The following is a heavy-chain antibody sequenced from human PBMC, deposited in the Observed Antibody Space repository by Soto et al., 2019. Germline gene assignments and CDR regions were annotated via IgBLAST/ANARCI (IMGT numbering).Heavy chain of an antibody. D-gene: IGHD3-3*01. J-gene: IGHJ5*02. CDR1: GYTFTGYF. Sequence: QVQLVQSGAEVKKPGASVKVSCKASGYTFTGYFMHWVRQAPGQGLEWMGWINPNSGATKYAQKFHGRVAMSRDTSISTAYMEWTGLRPDYTAVYSCARGGGTILAPLPWGQGTQVTVAS. V-gene: IGHV1-2*02. CDR2: INPNSGAT. CDR3: ARGGGTILAPLP.